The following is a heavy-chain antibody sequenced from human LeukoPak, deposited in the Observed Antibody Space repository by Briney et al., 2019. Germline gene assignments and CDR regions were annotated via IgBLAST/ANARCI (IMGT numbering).Heavy chain of an antibody. V-gene: IGHV5-51*01. Sequence: GESLKISCKGSGYSFTNYWLGWVRHVPGKGLEWMGIIYPGDSDTRYSPSFQGHVTISVDKSISTAYLQWSSLKASDSAIYYCAKVAVGAFDNWGQGTLVTVSS. CDR1: GYSFTNYW. CDR2: IYPGDSDT. CDR3: AKVAVGAFDN. D-gene: IGHD6-19*01. J-gene: IGHJ4*02.